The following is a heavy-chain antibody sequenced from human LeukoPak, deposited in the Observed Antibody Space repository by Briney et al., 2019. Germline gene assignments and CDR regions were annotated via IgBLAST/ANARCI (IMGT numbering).Heavy chain of an antibody. CDR2: ISYDGSNK. Sequence: PGRSLRLSCAASGFTFSSYAMHWVRQAPGKGLEWVAVISYDGSNKYYADSVKGRFTISRDNSKNTLYLQMDSLRAEDTAVYYCARGIWFGGHWGQGTLVTVSS. V-gene: IGHV3-30*04. J-gene: IGHJ4*02. D-gene: IGHD3-10*01. CDR3: ARGIWFGGH. CDR1: GFTFSSYA.